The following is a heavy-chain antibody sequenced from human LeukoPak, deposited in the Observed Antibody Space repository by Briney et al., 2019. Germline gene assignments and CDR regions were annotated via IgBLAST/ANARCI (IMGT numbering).Heavy chain of an antibody. D-gene: IGHD2-8*01. CDR1: GFTFSSYSMN. J-gene: IGHJ4*02. Sequence: GSLRLSCAASGFTFSSYSMNWVRQPPGKGLEWIGSIYYSGSTYYNPSLKSRVTISVDASKNQFSLKLSSVTAADTAVYYCAGLGYCTNGVCKTDYWGQGTLVTVSS. CDR3: AGLGYCTNGVCKTDY. CDR2: IYYSGST. V-gene: IGHV4-59*05.